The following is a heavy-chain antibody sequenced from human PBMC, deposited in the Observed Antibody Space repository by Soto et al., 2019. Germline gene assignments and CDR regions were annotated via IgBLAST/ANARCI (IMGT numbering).Heavy chain of an antibody. D-gene: IGHD6-13*01. V-gene: IGHV3-23*01. J-gene: IGHJ4*02. CDR1: GFTFSKYG. CDR2: ISATGGST. Sequence: EVQLLESGGGLVQPGGSLRLSCAASGFTFSKYGMTWVRQAPGKGLEWVSGISATGGSTYYADSVKGRFIISRDNSKHTLDLQMNSLRAEDTAVYYCATWSSSWAYHFDYWGQGILVTVSS. CDR3: ATWSSSWAYHFDY.